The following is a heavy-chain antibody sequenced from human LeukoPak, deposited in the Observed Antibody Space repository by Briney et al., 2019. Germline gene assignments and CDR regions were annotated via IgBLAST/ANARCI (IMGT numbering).Heavy chain of an antibody. CDR3: ARDRHQYVDWFDP. CDR1: GFTFRRYW. D-gene: IGHD2-8*01. V-gene: IGHV3-74*01. J-gene: IGHJ5*02. Sequence: GGSLRLSCAASGFTFRRYWMHWVRQAPGKGLVWVSRINSDGSSTSYADSVKGRFTISRDNAKNTLYLQMNSLRAEDTAVYYCARDRHQYVDWFDPWGQGTLVTVSS. CDR2: INSDGSST.